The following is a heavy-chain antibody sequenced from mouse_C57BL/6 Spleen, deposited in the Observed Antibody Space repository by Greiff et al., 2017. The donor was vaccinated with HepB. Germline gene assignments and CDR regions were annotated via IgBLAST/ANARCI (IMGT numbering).Heavy chain of an antibody. CDR1: GYTFTDYY. CDR3: ARSGYCSSYGYFDV. Sequence: EVQLQQSGPELVKPGASVKISCKASGYTFTDYYMNWVKQSHGKSLEWIGDINPNNGGTSYNQKFKGKATLTVDKSSSTAYMELRSLTSDDSAVYYCARSGYCSSYGYFDVWGTGTTVTVSS. J-gene: IGHJ1*03. CDR2: INPNNGGT. D-gene: IGHD1-1*01. V-gene: IGHV1-26*01.